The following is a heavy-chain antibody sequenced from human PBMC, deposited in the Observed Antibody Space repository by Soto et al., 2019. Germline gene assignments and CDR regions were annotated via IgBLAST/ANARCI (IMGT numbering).Heavy chain of an antibody. CDR2: LYHGGRT. J-gene: IGHJ5*02. V-gene: IGHV4-38-2*01. D-gene: IGHD3-22*01. CDR3: ARVGPWVPYYYDSSPCTFENWFDP. Sequence: PSETLSLTCAVSGYSISSGYYWGWLRQPPGKGLEWIGSLYHGGRTYYNPSLHSRVTLSIDMTNNHVSLILNSVTAADTAVYYCARVGPWVPYYYDSSPCTFENWFDPWGQGTLVTVSS. CDR1: GYSISSGYY.